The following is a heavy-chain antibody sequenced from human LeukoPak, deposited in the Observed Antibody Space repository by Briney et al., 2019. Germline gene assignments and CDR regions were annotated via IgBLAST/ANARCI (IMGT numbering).Heavy chain of an antibody. V-gene: IGHV3-74*01. CDR1: GFTFSSYW. CDR2: INSDAITI. J-gene: IGHJ3*02. Sequence: GGSLRLSCAASGFTFSSYWMHWVRQAPGKGLVWVSRINSDAITISYADSVKGRFTISRDNAKNTLYLQMNSLRAEDTAVYYCARRSVARDAFDIWGQGTMVTVSS. D-gene: IGHD2-15*01. CDR3: ARRSVARDAFDI.